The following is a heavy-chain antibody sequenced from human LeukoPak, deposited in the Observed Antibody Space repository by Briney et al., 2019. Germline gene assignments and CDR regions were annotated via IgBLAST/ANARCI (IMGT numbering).Heavy chain of an antibody. CDR2: IWSDGTEK. CDR1: GFPYSHYG. CDR3: AKDAQRGFDYSNSLES. V-gene: IGHV3-33*06. D-gene: IGHD4-11*01. J-gene: IGHJ5*01. Sequence: GGSLRLSCAASGFPYSHYGMHWVRQVPGKGLEWVAVIWSDGTEKYYGDAVKGRFTISRDNSMKTLYLQMNSLRGDDTAVYYCAKDAQRGFDYSNSLESWGQGTLVTVSS.